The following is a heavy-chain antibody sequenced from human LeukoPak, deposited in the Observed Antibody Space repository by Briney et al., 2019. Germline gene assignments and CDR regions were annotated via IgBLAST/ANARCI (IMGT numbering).Heavy chain of an antibody. CDR3: AKEVRPNEY. V-gene: IGHV4-39*07. J-gene: IGHJ4*02. Sequence: PSETLSLTCTVSGGSISSSSYYWGWIRQPPGKGLEWIGSIYYSGSTYYNPSLKSRVTISLDTSKNQFSLNLSSVTAADTAVYYCAKEVRPNEYWGQGTLVTVSS. CDR2: IYYSGST. CDR1: GGSISSSSYY.